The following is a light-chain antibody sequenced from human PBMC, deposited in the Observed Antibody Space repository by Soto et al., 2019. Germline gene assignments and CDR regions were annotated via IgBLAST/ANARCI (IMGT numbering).Light chain of an antibody. CDR1: QGVKTF. V-gene: IGKV3-11*01. J-gene: IGKJ5*01. CDR2: DAS. CDR3: QQRSNWPPIT. Sequence: EIVLTQSPATPSLSPGERATLSCRASQGVKTFLVWYQQRPGQAPTLLIYDASHRAAGLPARFSGSGFGTDFTLTISSLEPEDAAVYYCQQRSNWPPITFGQGTRLDIK.